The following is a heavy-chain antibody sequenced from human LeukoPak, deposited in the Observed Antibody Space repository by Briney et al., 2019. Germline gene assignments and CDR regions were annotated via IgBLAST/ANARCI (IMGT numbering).Heavy chain of an antibody. D-gene: IGHD2-2*01. CDR3: ARDRGVRSTSCYADY. CDR1: GGTFSSYA. V-gene: IGHV1-69*04. J-gene: IGHJ4*02. CDR2: IIPILGIA. Sequence: GASVKVSCKASGGTFSSYAISWVRQAPGQGLEWMGRIIPILGIANYAQKFQGRVTITADKSTSTAYMELSSLRSEDTAVYYCARDRGVRSTSCYADYWGQGALVTVSS.